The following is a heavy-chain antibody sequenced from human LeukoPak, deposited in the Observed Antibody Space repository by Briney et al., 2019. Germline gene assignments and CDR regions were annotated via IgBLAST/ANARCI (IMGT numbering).Heavy chain of an antibody. CDR2: IYSACST. D-gene: IGHD2-8*01. CDR3: ANGHCTSGICWLL. CDR1: GFTVSSTY. J-gene: IGHJ4*02. V-gene: IGHV3-53*01. Sequence: GGSLRLSCAASGFTVSSTYMSWVRQAPGKGLERVSIIYSACSTYYADTVKGRLIISIDNSKNTLYLQINSLRAADTAVYYFANGHCTSGICWLLWGQKTLDSVFS.